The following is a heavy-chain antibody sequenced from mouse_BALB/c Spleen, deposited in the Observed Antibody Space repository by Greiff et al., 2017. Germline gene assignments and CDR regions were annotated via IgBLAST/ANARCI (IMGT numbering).Heavy chain of an antibody. D-gene: IGHD6-1*01. CDR2: ISSGSSTI. Sequence: DVHLVESGGGLVQPGGSRKLSCAASGFTFSSFGMHWVRQAPEKGLEWVAYISSGSSTIYYADTVKGRFTISRDNPKNTLFLQMTSLRSEDTAMYYCARGDLAASYYAMDYWGQGTSVTVSS. CDR3: ARGDLAASYYAMDY. V-gene: IGHV5-17*02. J-gene: IGHJ4*01. CDR1: GFTFSSFG.